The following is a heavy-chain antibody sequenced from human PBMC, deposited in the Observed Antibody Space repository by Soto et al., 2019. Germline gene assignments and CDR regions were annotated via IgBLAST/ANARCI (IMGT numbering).Heavy chain of an antibody. Sequence: EVQLLESGGGLAQPGGSLRLSCAASGFTFFSYAMTWVRQAPGRGLEWVSGISGSGGSTDYADSVKGRFTISRDNSKNTLYLQMNRLRAEDTAVYFCATPIGKEHCSGGSCYSGGDYWGQGTLVTVSS. CDR3: ATPIGKEHCSGGSCYSGGDY. CDR1: GFTFFSYA. D-gene: IGHD2-15*01. CDR2: ISGSGGST. J-gene: IGHJ4*02. V-gene: IGHV3-23*01.